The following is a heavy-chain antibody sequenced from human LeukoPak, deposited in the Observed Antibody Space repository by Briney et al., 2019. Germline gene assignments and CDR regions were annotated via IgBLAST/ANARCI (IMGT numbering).Heavy chain of an antibody. CDR1: GFTFINYS. J-gene: IGHJ6*02. CDR3: AKDLSSGSYQNMDV. D-gene: IGHD1-26*01. Sequence: PGGSLRLSCAASGFTFINYSMNWVRQAPGKGLEWVSAISGSGGRTYYADSVKGRFTISRDNSMNTLYLQMNSLRAKDTAVYYCAKDLSSGSYQNMDVWGQGTTVTVSS. CDR2: ISGSGGRT. V-gene: IGHV3-23*01.